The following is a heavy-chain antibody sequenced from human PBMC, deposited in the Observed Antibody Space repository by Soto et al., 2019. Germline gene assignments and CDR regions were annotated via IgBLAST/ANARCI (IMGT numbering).Heavy chain of an antibody. Sequence: ASVKVSFKASGYTFTSYDINWVRQATGQGLEWMGWMNPNSGNTGYAQKFQGRVTMTRNTSISTAYMELSSLRSEDTAVYYCARVTTYSYDSSGYYDAFDIWGQGTMVTVSS. D-gene: IGHD3-22*01. CDR3: ARVTTYSYDSSGYYDAFDI. J-gene: IGHJ3*02. CDR2: MNPNSGNT. V-gene: IGHV1-8*01. CDR1: GYTFTSYD.